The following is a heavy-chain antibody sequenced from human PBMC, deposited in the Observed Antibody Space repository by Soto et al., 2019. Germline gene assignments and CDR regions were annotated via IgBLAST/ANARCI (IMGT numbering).Heavy chain of an antibody. D-gene: IGHD3-10*01. J-gene: IGHJ4*02. CDR1: GHDFRNKD. V-gene: IGHV3-30*18. CDR2: ISHDNRNI. CDR3: AKLVDKTLDDF. Sequence: QVHLVESGGGVVQPGRSVRLSCAASGHDFRNKDMHWVRQAPGKGLEWVAVISHDNRNIFYGDSVKGRFTVSRDNSKNTLFLEMNSLGAEDTAVYFCAKLVDKTLDDFWGLGTLVAVSS.